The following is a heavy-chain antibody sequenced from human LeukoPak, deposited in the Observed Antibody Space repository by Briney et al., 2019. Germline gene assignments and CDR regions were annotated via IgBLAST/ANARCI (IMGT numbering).Heavy chain of an antibody. D-gene: IGHD3-22*01. CDR1: GYTFTDYY. CDR3: ARGYYDGSDFEYFQH. CDR2: INPNSGGT. J-gene: IGHJ1*01. V-gene: IGHV1-2*02. Sequence: RASVKASCKASGYTFTDYYMHWVRLAPGQGLEWLGWINPNSGGTNYAQKFQGRVTMTRDTSISTAYMELSRLKSDDTAVYYCARGYYDGSDFEYFQHWGQGTLITVSS.